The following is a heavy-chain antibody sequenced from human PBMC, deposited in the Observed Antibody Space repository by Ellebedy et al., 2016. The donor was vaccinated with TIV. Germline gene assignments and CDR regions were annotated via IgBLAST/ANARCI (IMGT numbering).Heavy chain of an antibody. CDR2: ISSSGRST. Sequence: GESLKISCAASGFTFSSYAMSWVRQAPGKGLKWVSAISSSGRSTYYADSVKGRFTISRDNSKSSLYLQMNSLRAEDTAVYYCAKDLSILAEWELLPPPDYWGQGTLVTVSS. CDR3: AKDLSILAEWELLPPPDY. V-gene: IGHV3-23*01. CDR1: GFTFSSYA. J-gene: IGHJ4*02. D-gene: IGHD1-26*01.